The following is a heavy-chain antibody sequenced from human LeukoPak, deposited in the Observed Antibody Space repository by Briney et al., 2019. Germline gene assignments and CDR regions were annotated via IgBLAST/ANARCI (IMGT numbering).Heavy chain of an antibody. Sequence: SGTLSLTCAVSGGSLSRSNWWSWVRQPPGKGLEWIGEIYHSGSTNYNPSLKSRVTISVDKSKTQFSLKLSSVTAADTAVYYCARGIVVVPAAQGDWFDPWGQGTLVTVSS. J-gene: IGHJ5*02. CDR3: ARGIVVVPAAQGDWFDP. D-gene: IGHD2-2*01. V-gene: IGHV4-4*02. CDR1: GGSLSRSNW. CDR2: IYHSGST.